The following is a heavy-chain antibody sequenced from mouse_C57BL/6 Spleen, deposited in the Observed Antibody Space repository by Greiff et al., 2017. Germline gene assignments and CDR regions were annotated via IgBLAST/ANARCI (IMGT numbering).Heavy chain of an antibody. CDR2: IYPGSGNT. Sequence: VQLQQSGAELVRPGASVKLSCKASGYTFTDYYINWVKQRPGQGLEWIARIYPGSGNTYYNEKFKGKATLTAEKSSSTAYMQLSSLTSEDSAVYFCARDLWPRAYFYYWGQGTTLTVYS. V-gene: IGHV1-76*01. CDR3: ARDLWPRAYFYY. CDR1: GYTFTDYY. J-gene: IGHJ2*01. D-gene: IGHD1-1*02.